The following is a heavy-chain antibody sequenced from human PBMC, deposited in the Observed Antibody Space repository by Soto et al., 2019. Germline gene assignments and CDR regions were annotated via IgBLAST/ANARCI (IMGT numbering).Heavy chain of an antibody. CDR2: IIPIFGTA. J-gene: IGHJ4*02. D-gene: IGHD2-21*02. CDR3: ARGGHVVVATAALDY. V-gene: IGHV1-69*05. Sequence: GASVKVSCKASGGTFSSYAISWVRQAPGQGLEWMGGIIPIFGTANYAQKFLGRVTLTRDTSTSTLYMELTSLTSDDTAIYYCARGGHVVVATAALDYWGQGTLVTVSS. CDR1: GGTFSSYA.